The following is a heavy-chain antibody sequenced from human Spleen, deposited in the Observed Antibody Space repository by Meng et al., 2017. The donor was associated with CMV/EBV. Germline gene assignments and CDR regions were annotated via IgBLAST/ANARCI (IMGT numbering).Heavy chain of an antibody. D-gene: IGHD2-15*01. Sequence: SVKVSCKASGGTFSSYAISWARQAPGQGLEWMGGIIPIFGTANYAQKFQGRVTITTDESTSTAYMELSSLRSEDTAVYYCARDLVVVAATRAMDVWGQGTTVTVSS. V-gene: IGHV1-69*05. CDR1: GGTFSSYA. CDR2: IIPIFGTA. CDR3: ARDLVVVAATRAMDV. J-gene: IGHJ6*02.